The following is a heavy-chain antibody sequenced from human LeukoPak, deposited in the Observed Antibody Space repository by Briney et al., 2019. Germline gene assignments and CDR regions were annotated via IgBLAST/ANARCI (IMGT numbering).Heavy chain of an antibody. CDR1: GGSISSNY. CDR3: TRGPQGRDGYTIDY. D-gene: IGHD5-24*01. CDR2: IYTSGSTRRT. J-gene: IGHJ4*02. V-gene: IGHV4-4*07. Sequence: PSETLSLTCTVSGGSISSNYWSWIRQPAGKGLEWIGRIYTSGSTRRTNYNASLKSRVNMSVDTSKNQFSLKLSSVTAADTAVYYCTRGPQGRDGYTIDYWGQGTLVTVSS.